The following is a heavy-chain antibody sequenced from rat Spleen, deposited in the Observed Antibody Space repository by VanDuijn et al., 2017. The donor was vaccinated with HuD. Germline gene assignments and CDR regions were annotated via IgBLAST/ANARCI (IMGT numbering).Heavy chain of an antibody. CDR3: TRALMYTTDYYFDY. J-gene: IGHJ2*01. V-gene: IGHV5-31*01. CDR1: GFTFNNYW. CDR2: ITNTGGST. Sequence: EVQLVESGGGLVQPGRSLKLSCVASGFTFNNYWMTWIRQAPGKGLEWVASITNTGGSTYYPDSVKGRFTISRDNAKSTLYLQMNSLRSEDTATYYCTRALMYTTDYYFDYWGQGVMVTVSS. D-gene: IGHD1-6*01.